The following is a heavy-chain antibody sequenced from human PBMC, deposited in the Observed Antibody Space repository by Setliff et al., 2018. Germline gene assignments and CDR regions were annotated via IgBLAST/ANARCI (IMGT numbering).Heavy chain of an antibody. V-gene: IGHV3-11*01. CDR3: ARTTGYRLEGDFDY. CDR1: GFTFSNYY. D-gene: IGHD3-16*01. CDR2: IHDSGNPT. Sequence: RLSCAASGFTFSNYYMTWIRQAPGKGLEWISYIHDSGNPTYYADSVKGRFTVSRDNAKNSLYLQMTSLRAEDTAIYYCARTTGYRLEGDFDYWGQGTLVTVSS. J-gene: IGHJ4*02.